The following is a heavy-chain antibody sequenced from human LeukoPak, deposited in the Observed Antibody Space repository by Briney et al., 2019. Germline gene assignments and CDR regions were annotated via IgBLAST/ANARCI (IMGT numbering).Heavy chain of an antibody. D-gene: IGHD3-22*01. V-gene: IGHV3-74*01. CDR1: GFTFSTSW. CDR2: INTDGNTR. CDR3: VRDMGYYDKV. J-gene: IGHJ4*02. Sequence: GGSLRLSCATSGFTFSTSWTHWVRQAPGKGLVWVSRINTDGNTRDYADSVKGRFTISRDNAKNTLYLQMNSLRAEDTAVYYCVRDMGYYDKVWGQGTLVTVSS.